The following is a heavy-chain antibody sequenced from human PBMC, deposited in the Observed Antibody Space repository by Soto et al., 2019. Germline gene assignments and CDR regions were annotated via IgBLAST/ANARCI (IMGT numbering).Heavy chain of an antibody. CDR3: ARTNYYDSSGYYY. CDR2: ISYDGSNK. Sequence: LRLSCAASGFTFSSYAMHWVRQAPGKGLEWVAVISYDGSNKYYADSVKGRFTISRDNSKNTLYLQMNSLRAEDTAVYYCARTNYYDSSGYYYWGQGTLVTVSS. CDR1: GFTFSSYA. D-gene: IGHD3-22*01. V-gene: IGHV3-30-3*01. J-gene: IGHJ4*02.